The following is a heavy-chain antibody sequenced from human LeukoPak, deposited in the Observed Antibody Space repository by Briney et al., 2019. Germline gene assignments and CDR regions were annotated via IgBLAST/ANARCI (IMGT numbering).Heavy chain of an antibody. J-gene: IGHJ4*02. CDR1: GFTFSSYW. Sequence: GGSLRLSCAASGFTFSSYWMQWVRQAPGKGLVWVSRINSDGSSTSYADSVKGRFTISRDNAKNTLYLQMNSLRAEDTAVYYCARGMYGATRAFDYWGQGTLVTVSS. CDR3: ARGMYGATRAFDY. V-gene: IGHV3-74*01. D-gene: IGHD1-26*01. CDR2: INSDGSST.